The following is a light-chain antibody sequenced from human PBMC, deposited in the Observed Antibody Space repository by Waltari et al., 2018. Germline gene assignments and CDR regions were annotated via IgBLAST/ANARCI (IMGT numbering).Light chain of an antibody. J-gene: IGKJ1*01. CDR2: AAS. V-gene: IGKV1-39*01. CDR1: QVLDSF. Sequence: DIKMTQSPSSLSASVGDSVTITCRASQVLDSFLAWYQKKPGEAPKLLIFAASTLHSGVPSRFSGSGSGADYTLTITCLQPEDAATYYCQHSYNNPQTFGPGTRVEIK. CDR3: QHSYNNPQT.